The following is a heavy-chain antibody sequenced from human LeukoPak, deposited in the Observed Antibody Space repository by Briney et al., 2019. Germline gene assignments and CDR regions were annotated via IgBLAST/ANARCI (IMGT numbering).Heavy chain of an antibody. CDR1: GFTFDDYV. V-gene: IGHV3-20*04. Sequence: GGSLRLSCAASGFTFDDYVMTWVRQAPGKGLEWVSGLKWNGDNIRYADSVKGRFTISRDKAKSSLYLEMNSLRGEDTALYYCARRRDSSAYYYFDYWGQGTLVTVSS. CDR2: LKWNGDNI. CDR3: ARRRDSSAYYYFDY. J-gene: IGHJ4*02. D-gene: IGHD3-22*01.